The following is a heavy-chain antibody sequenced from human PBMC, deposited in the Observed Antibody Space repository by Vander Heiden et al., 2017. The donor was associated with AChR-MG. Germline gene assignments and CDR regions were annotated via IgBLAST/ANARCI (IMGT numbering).Heavy chain of an antibody. CDR3: ARVSARRIPRSPLDP. D-gene: IGHD2-2*02. V-gene: IGHV1-2*02. CDR2: INPNSGGT. J-gene: IGHJ5*02. Sequence: QVQLVQSGAEVKKPGASVKVSCKASGYTFTGYDMHWVRQAPGQGLEWMGWINPNSGGTNYAQKFQGRVTMTRDTSISTAYMELSRLRSDDTAVYYCARVSARRIPRSPLDPWGQGTLVTVSS. CDR1: GYTFTGYD.